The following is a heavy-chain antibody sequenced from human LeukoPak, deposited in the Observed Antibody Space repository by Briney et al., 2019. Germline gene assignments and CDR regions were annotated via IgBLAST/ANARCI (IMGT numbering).Heavy chain of an antibody. D-gene: IGHD4-17*01. CDR3: AKGSTSDYAPYYYYYMDV. J-gene: IGHJ6*03. V-gene: IGHV3-23*01. CDR2: ISGSGGST. Sequence: PGRSLRLSCAASGFTFSSYAMSWVRQAAGKGLEWVSAISGSGGSTYYADSVKGRFTISRDNSKNTLYLQMNSLRAEDTAVYYCAKGSTSDYAPYYYYYMDVWGKGTTVTVSS. CDR1: GFTFSSYA.